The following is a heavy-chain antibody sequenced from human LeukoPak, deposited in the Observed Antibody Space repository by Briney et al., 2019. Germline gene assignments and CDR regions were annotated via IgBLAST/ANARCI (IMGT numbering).Heavy chain of an antibody. CDR1: GGSFSDYC. V-gene: IGHV4-34*01. J-gene: IGHJ4*02. CDR3: ARWEPTGVYFDY. D-gene: IGHD1-26*01. Sequence: SETLSLTCAAYGGSFSDYCWTWIRQPPGKGLEWIGEINHSGSTNYNPSLKSRVTISVDTSKNQFSLKLSSVTAADTAVYYCARWEPTGVYFDYWGQGTLVTVSS. CDR2: INHSGST.